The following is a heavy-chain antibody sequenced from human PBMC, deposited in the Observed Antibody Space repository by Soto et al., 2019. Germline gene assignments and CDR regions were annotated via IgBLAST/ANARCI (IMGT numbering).Heavy chain of an antibody. J-gene: IGHJ4*01. Sequence: EVQLVESGGGLVQPGGSVKLSCAASGFTFSGYGLHWVRQAPGKGLMWVSRINNDGSTTSYADSVKGRFTISRDNAKNTLYLQMSSLRVEDTAVYYCARDNWNSYWGQGTLVTVSS. CDR2: INNDGSTT. D-gene: IGHD1-7*01. V-gene: IGHV3-74*01. CDR3: ARDNWNSY. CDR1: GFTFSGYG.